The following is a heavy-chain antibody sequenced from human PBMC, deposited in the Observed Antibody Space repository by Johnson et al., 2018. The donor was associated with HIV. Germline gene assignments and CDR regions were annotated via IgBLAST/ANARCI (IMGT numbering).Heavy chain of an antibody. Sequence: QMLLVESGGGVVQPGGSLRLSCAASGFTFSSYGMHWVRQAPGKGLEWVAFIRYDGSNKYYADSVQGRFTISRDKSENTLYLQMNSLRAEDTAVFYCAKDAYCSGGRCYGFGAFDIWGQGTMVTVSS. CDR2: IRYDGSNK. J-gene: IGHJ3*02. V-gene: IGHV3-30*02. CDR3: AKDAYCSGGRCYGFGAFDI. D-gene: IGHD2-15*01. CDR1: GFTFSSYG.